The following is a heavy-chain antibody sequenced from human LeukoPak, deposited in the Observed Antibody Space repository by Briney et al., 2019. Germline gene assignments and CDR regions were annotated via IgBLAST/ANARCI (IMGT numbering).Heavy chain of an antibody. D-gene: IGHD6-19*01. Sequence: PSETLSLTCTVSGGSISSYYWSWIRQPPGKGLEWIGFMHYSGSTNYNPSLKSRVTISADTSKNQFSLKLSSVTAADTAVYYCATWGAIVAGNDYWGQGTLVTVSS. CDR1: GGSISSYY. CDR3: ATWGAIVAGNDY. V-gene: IGHV4-59*01. J-gene: IGHJ4*02. CDR2: MHYSGST.